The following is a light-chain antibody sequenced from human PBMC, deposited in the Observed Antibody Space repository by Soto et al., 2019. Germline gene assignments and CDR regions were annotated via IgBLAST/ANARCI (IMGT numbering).Light chain of an antibody. J-gene: IGKJ4*01. Sequence: DIQMTQSPSTLSTSVGDRVTITCRASQSISSYLNWYQKKPGKDPKLLIYAASSLQSGVPSRFSGSGSGTDFNLTISSLQTEDFATYECQQRYSTTLTFGGGTKVDIK. CDR3: QQRYSTTLT. V-gene: IGKV1-39*01. CDR1: QSISSY. CDR2: AAS.